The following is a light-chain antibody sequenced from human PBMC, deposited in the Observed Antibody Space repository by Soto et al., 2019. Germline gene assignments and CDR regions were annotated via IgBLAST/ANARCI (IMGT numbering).Light chain of an antibody. CDR3: HQYDNVPQT. V-gene: IGKV1-33*01. CDR1: QDISNF. J-gene: IGKJ2*01. CDR2: GAS. Sequence: DIQMTQSPSSLSASVGDRVTITCQASQDISNFLNWYQQKPGKAPKLLIYGASNLQTGVPSRFSGSGSGTDFTFTISSLQPEDSATYYCHQYDNVPQTFGQGTKLEIK.